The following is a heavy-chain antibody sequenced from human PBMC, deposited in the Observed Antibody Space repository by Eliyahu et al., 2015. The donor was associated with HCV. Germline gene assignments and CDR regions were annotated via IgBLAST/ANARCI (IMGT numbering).Heavy chain of an antibody. Sequence: QVQLKQSGPGLVKPSQTXSLTCSIXGXXXPTNSAAWNWIRQSPSRGLEWLGRTYYRSKWYTDYADSVKSRIAINPDTSKNQFSLQLNSVTPGDTAVYYCARAYSSSWELTYYFDYWGQGTLVTVSS. J-gene: IGHJ4*02. D-gene: IGHD6-13*01. CDR2: TYYRSKWYT. CDR1: GXXXPTNSAA. CDR3: ARAYSSSWELTYYFDY. V-gene: IGHV6-1*01.